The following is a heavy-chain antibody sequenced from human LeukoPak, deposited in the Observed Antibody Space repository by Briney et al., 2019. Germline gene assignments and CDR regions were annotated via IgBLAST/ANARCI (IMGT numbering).Heavy chain of an antibody. CDR1: GFTFSTYA. Sequence: GGSLRLSCAASGFTFSTYALTWVRQAPGEGLDWVSTISVSGDSTYYADSVKGRFTISRDNARNTLYLQMNSLRAEDTAVYECAKKGGYCNGDSCYSPLDHWGQGTLVTVSS. CDR3: AKKGGYCNGDSCYSPLDH. V-gene: IGHV3-23*01. J-gene: IGHJ4*02. D-gene: IGHD2-15*01. CDR2: ISVSGDST.